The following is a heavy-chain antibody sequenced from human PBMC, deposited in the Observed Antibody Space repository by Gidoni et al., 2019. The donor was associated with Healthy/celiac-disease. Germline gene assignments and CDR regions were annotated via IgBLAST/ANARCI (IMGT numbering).Heavy chain of an antibody. D-gene: IGHD3-10*01. Sequence: QVQLVESGGGVVQPGRSLRLSCAASGFTFSSYALHWVRQAPGKGLEWVAVISYDGSNKYYADSVKGRFTISRDNSKNTLYLQMNSLRAEDTAVYYCARDLELVRGPVGDYYGMDVWGQGTTVTVSS. J-gene: IGHJ6*02. CDR2: ISYDGSNK. CDR1: GFTFSSYA. V-gene: IGHV3-30*04. CDR3: ARDLELVRGPVGDYYGMDV.